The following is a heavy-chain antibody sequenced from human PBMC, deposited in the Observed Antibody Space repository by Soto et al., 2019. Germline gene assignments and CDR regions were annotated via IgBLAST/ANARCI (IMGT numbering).Heavy chain of an antibody. CDR2: IYYSGST. CDR3: ARRYGGNFDY. V-gene: IGHV4-59*01. D-gene: IGHD1-26*01. J-gene: IGHJ4*02. CDR1: GGSINSYY. Sequence: QVQLQESGPGLVKPSETLSLTCTVSGGSINSYYWSWIRQPPGKGLEWIGYIYYSGSTNYNPSLMSRVTISVDTSKNQFSLKLRSVTGADTAVYYCARRYGGNFDYWGQGTLVTVSS.